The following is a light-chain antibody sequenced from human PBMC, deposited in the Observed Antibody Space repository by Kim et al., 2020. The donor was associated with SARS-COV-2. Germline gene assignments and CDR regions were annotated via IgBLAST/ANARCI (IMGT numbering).Light chain of an antibody. CDR1: EYISKY. V-gene: IGKV1-39*01. CDR3: QQSYNIPIT. CDR2: DAS. Sequence: DIQMTQSPSPLSASVGDRVTITCRASEYISKYLNWYQQKGGQAPKLLVYDASTLHTGVPSRFSGGGSGTEFSLTISGLQPEDFATYYCQQSYNIPITFGQGTRLEIK. J-gene: IGKJ5*01.